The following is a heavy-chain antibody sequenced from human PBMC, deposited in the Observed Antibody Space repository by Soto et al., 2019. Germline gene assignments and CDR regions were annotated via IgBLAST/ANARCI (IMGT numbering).Heavy chain of an antibody. CDR1: GFTFSNYA. D-gene: IGHD6-13*01. CDR2: ISGSGGST. J-gene: IGHJ4*02. Sequence: EVQLLESGGGLVQPGGSLRLSCAASGFTFSNYAVTWVRQAPGKGLEWVSTISGSGGSTYYADAVKGRFTISRDNSKNPLSMQMNSLRAEDTAVYYCAKAKGSSWYEIDYWGQGTLVTVSS. CDR3: AKAKGSSWYEIDY. V-gene: IGHV3-23*01.